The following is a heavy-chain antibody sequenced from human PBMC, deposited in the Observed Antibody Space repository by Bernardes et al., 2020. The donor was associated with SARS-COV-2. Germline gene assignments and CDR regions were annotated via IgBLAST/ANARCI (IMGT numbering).Heavy chain of an antibody. J-gene: IGHJ6*02. CDR1: AYSFTSYW. Sequence: GGSLKISCKGSAYSFTSYWISWVRQMPGKGLEWMGRIDPSDSFTNYSPSFQGHVTISADKSTSTAYLQWSSLKASDTAMYYCARPEYPAAPDYYYGMDVWGQGTTVTVSS. V-gene: IGHV5-10-1*01. CDR2: IDPSDSFT. CDR3: ARPEYPAAPDYYYGMDV. D-gene: IGHD2-2*01.